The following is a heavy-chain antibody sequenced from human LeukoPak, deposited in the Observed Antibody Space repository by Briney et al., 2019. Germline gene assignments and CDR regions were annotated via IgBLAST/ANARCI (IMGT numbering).Heavy chain of an antibody. J-gene: IGHJ4*02. D-gene: IGHD1-26*01. CDR1: GYSFTSYW. CDR3: AREVGDYIGHRYYLDY. Sequence: PGESLKISCKGSGYSFTSYWIGWVRQMPGKGLEWMGIIYPGDSDTRYSPSFQGQVTISADKSISTAYLQWSSLKASDTAMYYCAREVGDYIGHRYYLDYWGQGTLVTVSS. V-gene: IGHV5-51*01. CDR2: IYPGDSDT.